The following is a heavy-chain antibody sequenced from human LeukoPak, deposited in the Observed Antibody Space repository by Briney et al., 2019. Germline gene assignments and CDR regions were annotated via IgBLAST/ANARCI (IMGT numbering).Heavy chain of an antibody. CDR1: GYTFTSYD. D-gene: IGHD1-7*01. CDR2: ISAYSGST. CDR3: ARGGSNWNYQYYFDY. Sequence: ASVKVSCKASGYTFTSYDINWVRQATGQGLEWMGWISAYSGSTNYAQKFQGRVTMTTDTSTTTAYMELRGLRSDDTAVYYCARGGSNWNYQYYFDYWGQGTLVTVSS. J-gene: IGHJ4*02. V-gene: IGHV1-18*01.